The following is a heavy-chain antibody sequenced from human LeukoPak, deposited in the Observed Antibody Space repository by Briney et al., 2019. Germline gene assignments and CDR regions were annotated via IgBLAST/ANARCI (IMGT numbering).Heavy chain of an antibody. V-gene: IGHV4-34*01. CDR3: ARGRGVVTLYYFDC. CDR1: GGSFSGHY. Sequence: IPSQTLSLTCAVYGGSFSGHYWSWIRQPPGKGPEWSGEINHSGRPNYNPSLKSRVTISVDTSKNQFSLKLSSVTAADTAVYYCARGRGVVTLYYFDCWGQGTLVTVSS. J-gene: IGHJ4*02. D-gene: IGHD3-10*01. CDR2: INHSGRP.